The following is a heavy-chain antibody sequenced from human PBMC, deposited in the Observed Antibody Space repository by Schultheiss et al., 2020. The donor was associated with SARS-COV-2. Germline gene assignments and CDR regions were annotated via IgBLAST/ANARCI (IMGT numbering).Heavy chain of an antibody. CDR3: AHLARLVAGYYYYYGMDV. CDR2: IYWDDDK. J-gene: IGHJ6*02. CDR1: GFSLSTSGVG. Sequence: SGPTLVKPTQTLTLTCTFSGFSLSTSGVGVGWIRQPPGKALEWLALIYWDDDKRYSPSLKSRLTITKDTSNNHVVLTMTNMDPADTATYYCAHLARLVAGYYYYYGMDVWGQGTTVTVSS. V-gene: IGHV2-5*02. D-gene: IGHD6-19*01.